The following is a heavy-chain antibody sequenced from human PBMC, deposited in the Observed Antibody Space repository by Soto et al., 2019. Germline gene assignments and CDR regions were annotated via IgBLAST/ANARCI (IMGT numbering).Heavy chain of an antibody. CDR2: ISGSGSSP. J-gene: IGHJ4*02. CDR3: AKEGTSGFYYFDY. D-gene: IGHD6-19*01. Sequence: SGGSLRLSCASSGFTFSNYAMNLVRQAPGKGLEWVSTISGSGSSPYYADSVKGRFTISRDNSKNTLYLQMDSLRAGDSAIYYCAKEGTSGFYYFDYWGQGTLVTVSS. CDR1: GFTFSNYA. V-gene: IGHV3-23*01.